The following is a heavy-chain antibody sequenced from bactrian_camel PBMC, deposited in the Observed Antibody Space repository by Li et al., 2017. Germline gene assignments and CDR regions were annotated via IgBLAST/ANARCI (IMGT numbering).Heavy chain of an antibody. Sequence: HVQLVESGGGSVQAGGSLRLSCVVSGHSRGSNCVGWYRLPPGRAPAEREGIAAIRRSGGETWYAGSVKGRFIISKDNAENTAYLDLNRLSTEDTAMYYCQINDRQRGRGTQVTVS. CDR2: IRRSGGET. V-gene: IGHV3S55*01. CDR1: GHSRGSNC. CDR3: QINDRQ. D-gene: IGHD1*01. J-gene: IGHJ4*01.